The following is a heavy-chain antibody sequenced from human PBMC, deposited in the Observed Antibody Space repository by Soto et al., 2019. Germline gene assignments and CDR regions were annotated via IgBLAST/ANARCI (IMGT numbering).Heavy chain of an antibody. CDR2: MNPNSGNT. Sequence: ASVKVSCKASGYTFTSYDINWVRQATEQGLEWMGWMNPNSGNTGYAQKFQGRVTMTRNTSISTAYMELSSLRSEDTAVYYCARGTIVVVPAAAIWFDPWGQGTLVTVSS. D-gene: IGHD2-2*01. CDR1: GYTFTSYD. V-gene: IGHV1-8*01. CDR3: ARGTIVVVPAAAIWFDP. J-gene: IGHJ5*02.